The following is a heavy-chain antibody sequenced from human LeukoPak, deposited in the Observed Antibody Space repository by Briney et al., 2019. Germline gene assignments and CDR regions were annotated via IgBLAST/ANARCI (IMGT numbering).Heavy chain of an antibody. CDR2: IYYSGST. CDR3: ARLEVPESLRLGELSFDY. D-gene: IGHD3-16*02. V-gene: IGHV4-39*01. J-gene: IGHJ4*02. CDR1: GGSISSSSYY. Sequence: PSETLSLTCTVSGGSISSSSYYWGWIRQPPGKGLEWIGSIYYSGSTYYNPSLKSRVTISVDTSKNQFSLKLSSVTAADTAVYYCARLEVPESLRLGELSFDYWGQGTLVTVSS.